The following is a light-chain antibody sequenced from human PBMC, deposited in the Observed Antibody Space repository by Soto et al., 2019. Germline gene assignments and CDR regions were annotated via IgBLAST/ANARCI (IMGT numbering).Light chain of an antibody. CDR1: QSVSSN. CDR3: QQRSNWLIT. J-gene: IGKJ5*01. V-gene: IGKV3-11*01. Sequence: EIGMTQSPATLSVSPGERATLSCRASQSVSSNLAWYQQKPGQAPRLLIYDASNRATGIPARFSGSGSGTDFTLTISSLEPEDFAVYYCQQRSNWLITFGQGTRLEIK. CDR2: DAS.